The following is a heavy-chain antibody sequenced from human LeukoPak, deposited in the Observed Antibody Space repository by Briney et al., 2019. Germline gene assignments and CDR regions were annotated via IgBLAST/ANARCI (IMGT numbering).Heavy chain of an antibody. CDR3: ARRDALAYYGMDV. Sequence: GESLKISFKGSGYSFTSYWIGWVRQMPGKGLEGMGVIYPGDSDTRYSASFQGQVTISADKSISPAYLQWSSLKASDTAMYYCARRDALAYYGMDVWGQGTTVTVSS. CDR1: GYSFTSYW. V-gene: IGHV5-51*01. J-gene: IGHJ6*02. D-gene: IGHD2-2*01. CDR2: IYPGDSDT.